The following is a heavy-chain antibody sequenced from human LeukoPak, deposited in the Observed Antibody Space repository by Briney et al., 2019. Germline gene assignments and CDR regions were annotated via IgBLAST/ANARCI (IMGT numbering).Heavy chain of an antibody. CDR3: ANSYGDYEGYFDY. CDR1: GGSFSGYY. CDR2: INHSGST. D-gene: IGHD4-17*01. Sequence: KPSETLSLTCAVYGGSFSGYYWSWIRQPPGKGLEWIGEINHSGSTNYNPSLKSRVTISVDTSKNQFSLKLSSVTAADTAVYYCANSYGDYEGYFDYWGQGTLVTVSS. J-gene: IGHJ4*02. V-gene: IGHV4-34*01.